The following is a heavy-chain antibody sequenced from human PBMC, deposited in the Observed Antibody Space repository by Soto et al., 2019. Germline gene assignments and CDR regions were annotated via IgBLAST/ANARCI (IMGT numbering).Heavy chain of an antibody. V-gene: IGHV1-8*01. D-gene: IGHD3-3*01. CDR2: MNPNSGNT. CDR3: ARGAVIQLRFLEWLRYWFDP. CDR1: GYTFTSDD. Sequence: ASVKVSCKASGYTFTSDDINWVRQATGQGLEWMGWMNPNSGNTGYAQKFQGRVTMTRNTSISTAYMELSSLRSEDTAVYYCARGAVIQLRFLEWLRYWFDPWGQGTLVTVSS. J-gene: IGHJ5*02.